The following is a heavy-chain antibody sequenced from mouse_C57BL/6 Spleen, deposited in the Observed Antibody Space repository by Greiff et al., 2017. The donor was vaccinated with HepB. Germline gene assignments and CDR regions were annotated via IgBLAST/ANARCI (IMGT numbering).Heavy chain of an antibody. CDR3: ARESRLLGRYFDV. CDR1: GYTFTDYN. Sequence: EVQLQQSGPELVKPGASVKMSCKASGYTFTDYNMHWVKQSHGKSLEWIGYINPNNGGTSYNQKFKGKATLTVNKSSSAAYMELRSLTSEDSAVYYCARESRLLGRYFDVWGTGTTVTVSS. V-gene: IGHV1-22*01. D-gene: IGHD4-1*01. J-gene: IGHJ1*03. CDR2: INPNNGGT.